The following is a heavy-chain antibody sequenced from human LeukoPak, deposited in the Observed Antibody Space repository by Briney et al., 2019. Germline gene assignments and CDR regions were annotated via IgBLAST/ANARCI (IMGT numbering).Heavy chain of an antibody. CDR2: ISDSGSTI. CDR1: GFIFSDYY. D-gene: IGHD3-22*01. V-gene: IGHV3-11*01. Sequence: GSLRLSCAASGFIFSDYYMTWLRQTPGKGLEWLSYISDSGSTINYADSVKGRLTISRDNAKKSLFLQMNSLGAEDTAVYYCAICCGSSGSIDHWGQGTLVTVSS. CDR3: AICCGSSGSIDH. J-gene: IGHJ4*02.